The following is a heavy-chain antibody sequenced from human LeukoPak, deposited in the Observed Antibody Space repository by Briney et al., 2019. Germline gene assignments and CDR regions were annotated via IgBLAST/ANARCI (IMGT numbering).Heavy chain of an antibody. V-gene: IGHV3-30*02. D-gene: IGHD3-9*01. Sequence: GGSLRLSCAASGFTFSSYGMHWVRQAPGKGLEWVAFIRYDGSNKYYADSVKGRFTISRDNSKNTLYLQMNSLRAEDTAVYYCAKAGILTGYSAFDIWGQGTMVTVSS. CDR1: GFTFSSYG. J-gene: IGHJ3*02. CDR3: AKAGILTGYSAFDI. CDR2: IRYDGSNK.